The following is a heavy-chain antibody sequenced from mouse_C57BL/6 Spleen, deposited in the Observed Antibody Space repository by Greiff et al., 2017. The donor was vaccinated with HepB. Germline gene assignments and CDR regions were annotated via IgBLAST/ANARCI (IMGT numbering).Heavy chain of an antibody. CDR1: GYTFTSYG. D-gene: IGHD1-1*01. J-gene: IGHJ4*01. Sequence: VKLQQSGAELARPGASVKLSCKASGYTFTSYGISWVKQRTGQGLEWIGEIYPRSGNTYYNEKFKGKATLTADKSSSTAYMELRSLTSEDSAVYFCARSTTVVDYYAMDYWGQGTSVTVSS. CDR2: IYPRSGNT. V-gene: IGHV1-81*01. CDR3: ARSTTVVDYYAMDY.